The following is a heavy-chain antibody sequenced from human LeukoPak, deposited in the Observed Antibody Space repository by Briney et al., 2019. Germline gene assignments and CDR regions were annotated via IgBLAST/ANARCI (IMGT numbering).Heavy chain of an antibody. CDR1: GFTFSSYS. J-gene: IGHJ4*02. Sequence: PGGSLRLSCAASGFTFSSYSMNWVRQAPGKGLEWVSSISSSSSYIYYADSVKGRFTISRDNAKNSLYLQMNSLRAEDTALYYCARPLKTLYGDHGGFDYWGQGTLVTVSS. D-gene: IGHD4-17*01. V-gene: IGHV3-21*04. CDR3: ARPLKTLYGDHGGFDY. CDR2: ISSSSSYI.